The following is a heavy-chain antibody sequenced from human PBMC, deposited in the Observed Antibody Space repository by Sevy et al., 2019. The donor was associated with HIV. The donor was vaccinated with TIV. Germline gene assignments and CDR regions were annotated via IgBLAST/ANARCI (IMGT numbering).Heavy chain of an antibody. Sequence: ASVKVSCKTSGGTFINFAITWVRQAPGQGLEWMGGFIPLFDTTNYSQKFQGRVTLTADGSTATAYMELSSLRSEDTAVYYCATSYYDSSGYSPFFYYGMDVWGQGTTVTVSS. D-gene: IGHD3-22*01. J-gene: IGHJ6*02. CDR2: FIPLFDTT. CDR3: ATSYYDSSGYSPFFYYGMDV. V-gene: IGHV1-69*13. CDR1: GGTFINFA.